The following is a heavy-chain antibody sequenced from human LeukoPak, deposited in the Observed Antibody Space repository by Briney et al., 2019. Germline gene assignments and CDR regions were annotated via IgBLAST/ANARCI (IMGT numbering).Heavy chain of an antibody. CDR1: GGTFSSYA. CDR2: IIPIFGTA. Sequence: RASVKVSCKASGGTFSSYAISWVRQAPGQGLEWMGGIIPIFGTANYAQKFQGRVTITADESTSTAYMELSSLRSEDTAVYYCARQGSLWFGESPPYYFDYWGQGTLVTVSS. D-gene: IGHD3-10*01. J-gene: IGHJ4*02. V-gene: IGHV1-69*01. CDR3: ARQGSLWFGESPPYYFDY.